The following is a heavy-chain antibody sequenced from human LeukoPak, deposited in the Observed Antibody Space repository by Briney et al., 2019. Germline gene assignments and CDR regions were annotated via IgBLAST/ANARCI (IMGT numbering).Heavy chain of an antibody. D-gene: IGHD3-10*01. CDR3: ARHLWRLPLDY. Sequence: PSETLSLTCAVYGGSFSGYYWSWIRQPPGKGLEWIGEINHSGSTNYNPSLKSRVTISVDTSKNQFSLKLSSVTAADTAVYYCARHLWRLPLDYWGQGTLVTVSS. V-gene: IGHV4-34*01. CDR2: INHSGST. CDR1: GGSFSGYY. J-gene: IGHJ4*02.